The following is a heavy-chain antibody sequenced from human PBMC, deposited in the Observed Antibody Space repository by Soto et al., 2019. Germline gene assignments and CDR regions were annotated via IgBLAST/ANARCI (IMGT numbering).Heavy chain of an antibody. J-gene: IGHJ4*02. CDR1: GFTFSSYS. Sequence: PVGSLRLSCAASGFTFSSYSMNWVRQAPGKGLEWVSSISSSSSYIYYADSVKGRFTISRDNAKNSLYLQMNSLRAEDTAVYYCASRNYGPVARDYWGQRTLVTVSS. CDR2: ISSSSSYI. D-gene: IGHD1-7*01. CDR3: ASRNYGPVARDY. V-gene: IGHV3-21*01.